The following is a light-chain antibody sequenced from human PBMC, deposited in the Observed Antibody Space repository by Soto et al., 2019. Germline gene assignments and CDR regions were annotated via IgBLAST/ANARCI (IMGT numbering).Light chain of an antibody. CDR1: SSDVGGYNY. V-gene: IGLV2-14*01. CDR3: RSYTRGCNILYV. Sequence: QSALTQPASVSGSPGQSITISCTGTSSDVGGYNYVSWYQQHPGKAPKLMIYDVSNRSSGVSNRFSGSKSGNTASLTISGIQAEDEADYYCRSYTRGCNILYVFGTGTKLTGL. CDR2: DVS. J-gene: IGLJ1*01.